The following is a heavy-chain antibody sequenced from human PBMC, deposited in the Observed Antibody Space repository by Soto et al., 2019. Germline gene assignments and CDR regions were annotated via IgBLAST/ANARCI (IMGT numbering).Heavy chain of an antibody. CDR3: AKDKYSSGWYRDY. CDR1: GFTFTTYA. J-gene: IGHJ4*02. V-gene: IGHV3-23*01. CDR2: ISGGGSST. Sequence: GGSLRLSCAASGFTFTTYAMNWVRQAPGKGLEWVSGISGGGSSTYYADSVKGRFTISRDISKSTLYLQMNSLRVEDTALYYCAKDKYSSGWYRDYWGQGTLVTVSS. D-gene: IGHD6-19*01.